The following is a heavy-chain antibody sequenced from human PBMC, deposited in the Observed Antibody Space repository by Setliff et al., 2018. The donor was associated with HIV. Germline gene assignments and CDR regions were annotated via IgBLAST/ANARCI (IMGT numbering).Heavy chain of an antibody. J-gene: IGHJ4*02. Sequence: PSETLSLTCAVYGESFSSYFWSWARQPPGKGLEWIGEINHSGSTNYNPSLKSRVTISMDTSKNQFSLKLSSVTAADTAVYYCATGITVAPDYWGQGSLVTVSS. CDR3: ATGITVAPDY. CDR1: GESFSSYF. D-gene: IGHD6-19*01. V-gene: IGHV4-34*01. CDR2: INHSGST.